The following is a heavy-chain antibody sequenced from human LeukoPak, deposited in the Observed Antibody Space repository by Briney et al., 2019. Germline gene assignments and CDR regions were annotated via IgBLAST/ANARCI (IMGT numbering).Heavy chain of an antibody. Sequence: PGGSLRLSCAASGFTFSSYGMHWVRQAPGKGLEWVAVIWYDGSNTYYADSVKGRFTISRDNSKNTLYPQMNSLRAEDTAIYYCATLLQGDGMDVWGKGTTVTVSS. V-gene: IGHV3-33*01. CDR2: IWYDGSNT. D-gene: IGHD4-11*01. CDR1: GFTFSSYG. J-gene: IGHJ6*04. CDR3: ATLLQGDGMDV.